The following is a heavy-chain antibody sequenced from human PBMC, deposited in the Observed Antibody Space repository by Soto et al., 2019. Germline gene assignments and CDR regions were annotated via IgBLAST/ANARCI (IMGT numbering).Heavy chain of an antibody. D-gene: IGHD6-6*01. CDR2: MNPNSGNT. J-gene: IGHJ6*03. Sequence: ASVKVSCKASGYTFTSYDINWARQATGQGLEWMGWMNPNSGNTGYAQKFQGRVTMTRNTSISTAYMELSSLRSEDTAVYYCARQYSSSSGGYYYYYMDVWGKGTTVTV. CDR1: GYTFTSYD. V-gene: IGHV1-8*01. CDR3: ARQYSSSSGGYYYYYMDV.